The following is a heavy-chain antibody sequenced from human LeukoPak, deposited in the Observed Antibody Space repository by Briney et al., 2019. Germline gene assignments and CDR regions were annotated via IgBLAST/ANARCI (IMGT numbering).Heavy chain of an antibody. V-gene: IGHV3-23*01. CDR3: AKSVLLWFGEVLYEDYFDS. D-gene: IGHD3-10*01. CDR1: GFTFSSYG. CDR2: ISGSGGFT. Sequence: GGSLRLSCAASGFTFSSYGMSWVRQAPGKGLEWVSAISGSGGFTYYADSVKGRFTISRDNSKNTLYLQMNSLRAEDTAVYYCAKSVLLWFGEVLYEDYFDSWGRGTLVTVSS. J-gene: IGHJ4*02.